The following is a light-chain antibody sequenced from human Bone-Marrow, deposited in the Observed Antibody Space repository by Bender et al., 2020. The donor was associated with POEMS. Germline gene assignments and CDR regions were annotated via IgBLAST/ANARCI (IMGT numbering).Light chain of an antibody. Sequence: QSALTQPPSASGSPGQSVTISCTGTSSDVGLYNYVSWYQQHPGEAPKVLLYNVNIRPSGVSSRFSGSKSGNTASLTISGLQAEDEADYYCNSFTTGDFYVFGTGTTVTVL. J-gene: IGLJ1*01. CDR2: NVN. V-gene: IGLV2-14*01. CDR3: NSFTTGDFYV. CDR1: SSDVGLYNY.